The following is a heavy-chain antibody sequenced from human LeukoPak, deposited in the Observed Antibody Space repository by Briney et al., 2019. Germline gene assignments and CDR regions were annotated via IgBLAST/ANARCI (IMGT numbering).Heavy chain of an antibody. CDR3: AKEAVRENIWFGEILGGFDY. CDR1: GFTFSSYA. J-gene: IGHJ4*02. Sequence: QPGGSLRLSCAASGFTFSSYAMNWVRQAPGKGLEWVSGVSGTGSTTYYADSVKGRFTISRDNSKSTLYLHMTSLRAEDTAVYYCAKEAVRENIWFGEILGGFDYWGQGTLVTVSS. CDR2: VSGTGSTT. V-gene: IGHV3-23*01. D-gene: IGHD3-10*01.